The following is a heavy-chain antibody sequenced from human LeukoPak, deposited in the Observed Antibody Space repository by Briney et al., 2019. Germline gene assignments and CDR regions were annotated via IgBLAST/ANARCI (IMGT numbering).Heavy chain of an antibody. CDR2: ISSSGSTI. V-gene: IGHV3-48*04. CDR3: ARCSGYGMDV. Sequence: GGSLRLSCAASGFTFSSYWMSWVRQAPGKGLEWVSYISSSGSTIYYADPVKGRFTISRDNAKNSLYLQMNSLRAEDTAVYYCARCSGYGMDVWGQGTTVTVSS. CDR1: GFTFSSYW. D-gene: IGHD3-10*02. J-gene: IGHJ6*02.